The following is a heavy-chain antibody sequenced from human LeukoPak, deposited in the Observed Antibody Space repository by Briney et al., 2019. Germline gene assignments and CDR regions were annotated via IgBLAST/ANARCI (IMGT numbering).Heavy chain of an antibody. J-gene: IGHJ6*03. CDR3: ATINYYGSGSYLYYYYYVDV. CDR1: GYTLTKLS. D-gene: IGHD3-10*01. Sequence: ASVKVSCKVSGYTLTKLSMHWVRQAPGKGLEWMGGFDPEDGETIYAQKFQGRVTMTEDTFTDTAYMELSSLRSEDTAVYYCATINYYGSGSYLYYYYYVDVWGKGTTVTVSS. V-gene: IGHV1-24*01. CDR2: FDPEDGET.